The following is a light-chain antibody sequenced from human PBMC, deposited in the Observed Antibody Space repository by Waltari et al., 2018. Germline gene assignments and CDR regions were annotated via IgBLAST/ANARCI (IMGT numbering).Light chain of an antibody. J-gene: IGLJ2*01. Sequence: QSVLTQPPSVSGAPGQMVTISCTGSSSNIGAGYDVHWYQQLPRTAPKLLIYGSTNRPAGVPDRFSASKSGTSASLAITGLQAEDEADYYCQSYDSSPSGVVFGGGTRLTVL. CDR1: SSNIGAGYD. CDR3: QSYDSSPSGVV. CDR2: GST. V-gene: IGLV1-40*01.